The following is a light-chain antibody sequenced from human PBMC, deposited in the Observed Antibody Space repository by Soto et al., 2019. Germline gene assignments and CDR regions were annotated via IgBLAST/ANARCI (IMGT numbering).Light chain of an antibody. CDR1: QSVSSY. J-gene: IGKJ4*01. Sequence: EIVLTQSPATLSLSPGERATLSCRASQSVSSYLVWYQQKPGQAPRVLISDASNRATGIPARFSGGGSGTDFTLTISSLEPEDFAVYCCQQRTNWPVTCGGGTKVDIK. CDR2: DAS. V-gene: IGKV3-11*01. CDR3: QQRTNWPVT.